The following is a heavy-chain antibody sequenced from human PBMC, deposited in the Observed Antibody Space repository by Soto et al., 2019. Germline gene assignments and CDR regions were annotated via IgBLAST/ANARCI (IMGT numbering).Heavy chain of an antibody. CDR3: ARDKITGLFAY. CDR1: GGSLSGYY. CDR2: INHSGST. Sequence: SLTCAVYGGSLSGYYWTWIRQPPGTGLEWIGEINHSGSTNYNPSLKSRVTISVDTSKNQFSLKLTSVTAADTAVYYCARDKITGLFAYWGKGTLVTVSS. J-gene: IGHJ4*02. D-gene: IGHD2-8*02. V-gene: IGHV4-34*01.